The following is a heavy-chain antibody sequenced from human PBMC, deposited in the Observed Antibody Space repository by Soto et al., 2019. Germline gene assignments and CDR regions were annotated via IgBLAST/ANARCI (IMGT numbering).Heavy chain of an antibody. CDR3: VRDDIAVSRAAPDY. Sequence: QVQLVQSGGEVKTPGASVKVSCTASGYTFASFGVTWVRQAPGQGLEWVGWISAYNGATHYAQKFQGRVTLTTDTATNTVSLELRSLKADDTALSYCVRDDIAVSRAAPDYWGQGTLVTVSS. J-gene: IGHJ4*02. CDR2: ISAYNGAT. D-gene: IGHD6-19*01. CDR1: GYTFASFG. V-gene: IGHV1-18*01.